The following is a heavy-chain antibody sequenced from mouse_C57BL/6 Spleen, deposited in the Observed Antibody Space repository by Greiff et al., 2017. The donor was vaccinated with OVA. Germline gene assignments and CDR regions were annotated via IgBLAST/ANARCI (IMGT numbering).Heavy chain of an antibody. CDR2: IRLKSDNYAT. Sequence: EVKVEESGGGLVQPGGSMKLSCVASGFTFSNYWMNWVRQSPEKGLEWVAQIRLKSDNYATHYAESVKGRFTISRDDSKSSVYLQTNNLRAEDTGIYYCTIWVEGNFDYWGQGTTLTVSS. CDR1: GFTFSNYW. CDR3: TIWVEGNFDY. D-gene: IGHD1-1*02. V-gene: IGHV6-3*01. J-gene: IGHJ2*01.